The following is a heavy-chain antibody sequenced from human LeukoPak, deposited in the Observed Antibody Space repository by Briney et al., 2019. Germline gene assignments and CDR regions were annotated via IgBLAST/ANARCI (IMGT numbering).Heavy chain of an antibody. D-gene: IGHD3-22*01. CDR2: ISSDGGTT. J-gene: IGHJ4*02. Sequence: GGSLRLSCATSGLTFSTYALHWVRQAPGKGLQFVSGISSDGGTTFYANSVKDRFTISRDNSKNTLYLQMGSLRTEDMAVYYCARAIHSSGYPPVDYWGQGTLVTVSS. V-gene: IGHV3-64*01. CDR1: GLTFSTYA. CDR3: ARAIHSSGYPPVDY.